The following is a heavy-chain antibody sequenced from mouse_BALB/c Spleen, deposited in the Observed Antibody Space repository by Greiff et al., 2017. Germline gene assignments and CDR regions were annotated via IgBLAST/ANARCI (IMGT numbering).Heavy chain of an antibody. D-gene: IGHD2-3*01. J-gene: IGHJ4*01. CDR3: ARGQGYYNGLYAMDY. V-gene: IGHV1-4*01. CDR2: INPSSGYT. Sequence: QVQLQQSGAELARPGASVKMSCKASGYTFTSYTMHWVKQRPGQGLEWIGYINPSSGYTNYNQKFKDKATLTADKSSSTAYMQLSSLTSEDSAVYYCARGQGYYNGLYAMDYWGQGTSVTVSS. CDR1: GYTFTSYT.